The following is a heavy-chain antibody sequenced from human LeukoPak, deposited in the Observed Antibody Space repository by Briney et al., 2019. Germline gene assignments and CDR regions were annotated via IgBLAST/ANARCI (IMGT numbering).Heavy chain of an antibody. D-gene: IGHD4-11*01. J-gene: IGHJ6*03. CDR2: ISHSGST. V-gene: IGHV4-34*01. CDR3: ARGYSSRYYYYYYYMDV. CDR1: GGSFSGYY. Sequence: PSETLSLTCAVYGGSFSGYYWSWIRQPPGKGLEWIGEISHSGSTNYNPALKSRVTISVDTSKNPFSLKLSSVTAADTAVYYCARGYSSRYYYYYYYMDVWGKGTTVTVSS.